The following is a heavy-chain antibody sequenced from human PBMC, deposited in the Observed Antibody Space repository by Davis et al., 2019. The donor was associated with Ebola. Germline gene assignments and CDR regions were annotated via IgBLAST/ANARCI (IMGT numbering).Heavy chain of an antibody. CDR2: ISGSGGST. Sequence: GGSLRLSCAASGFTFSSYAMSWVRQAPGKGLEWVSAISGSGGSTYYADSVRGRFTISRDTSKNTVFLEMNSLRAEDTAMYYCARGDGYNFFCHWGQGTLVTVSS. D-gene: IGHD5-24*01. CDR3: ARGDGYNFFCH. V-gene: IGHV3-23*01. CDR1: GFTFSSYA. J-gene: IGHJ1*01.